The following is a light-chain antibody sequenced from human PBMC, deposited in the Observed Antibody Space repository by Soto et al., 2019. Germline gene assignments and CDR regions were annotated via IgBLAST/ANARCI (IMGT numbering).Light chain of an antibody. CDR2: EVS. CDR1: SSDVGAYNF. Sequence: QSVLTQPASVSGSPGQSITISCTGTSSDVGAYNFVSWYQHHPDKAPKLMISEVSNRPSGVSDRFSGSKSGNTASLTISGLQAEDEAVYYCASLTTTSFVFGTGTKVTVL. CDR3: ASLTTTSFV. V-gene: IGLV2-14*01. J-gene: IGLJ1*01.